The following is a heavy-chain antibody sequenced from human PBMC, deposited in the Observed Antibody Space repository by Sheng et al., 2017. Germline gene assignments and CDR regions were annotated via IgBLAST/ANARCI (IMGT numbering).Heavy chain of an antibody. CDR1: GLPFSSYW. CDR3: DGSNWPT. CDR2: MNQDGSEK. V-gene: IGHV3-7*01. D-gene: IGHD6-13*01. J-gene: IGHJ5*02. Sequence: EVQVVESGGGLVQPGGSLRLSCTASGLPFSSYWVNWVRQAPGKGLEWVANMNQDGSEKYYADSVRGRFTISRDNAKKSMYLQMNSLRIEDTAVYYCDGSNWPTWVRGTRVTVSS.